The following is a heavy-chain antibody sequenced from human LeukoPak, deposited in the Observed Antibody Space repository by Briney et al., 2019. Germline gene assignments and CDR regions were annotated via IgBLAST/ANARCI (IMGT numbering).Heavy chain of an antibody. CDR2: IYYSGST. CDR1: GGSISSYY. J-gene: IGHJ4*02. D-gene: IGHD6-19*01. CDR3: SAVAEGY. V-gene: IGHV4-59*01. Sequence: PSETLSLTCTVSGGSISSYYWSWIRQPPGKGLEWIGYIYYSGSTNYNPSLKSRVTISVDTSKNQFSLKLSSVTAADTAVYYCSAVAEGYWGQGTLVTVSS.